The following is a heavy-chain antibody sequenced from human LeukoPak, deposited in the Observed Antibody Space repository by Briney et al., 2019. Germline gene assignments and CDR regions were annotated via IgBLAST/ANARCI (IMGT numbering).Heavy chain of an antibody. V-gene: IGHV4-31*03. CDR1: GGSISSGGYY. CDR3: ATSMVRGVIIVNWFDP. Sequence: SETLSLTCTVSGGSISSGGYYWSWIRQHPGKGLEWIGYIYYSGSTYYNPSLKSRVTISVDTSKNQFSLKLSSVTAADTAVYYCATSMVRGVIIVNWFDPWGQGTLVTVSS. CDR2: IYYSGST. D-gene: IGHD3-10*01. J-gene: IGHJ5*02.